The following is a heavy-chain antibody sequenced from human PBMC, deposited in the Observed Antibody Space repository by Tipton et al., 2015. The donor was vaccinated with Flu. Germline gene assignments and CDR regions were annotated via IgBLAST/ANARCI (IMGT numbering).Heavy chain of an antibody. CDR3: ARYGTYDGSRYFQH. CDR1: GDSISRFY. J-gene: IGHJ1*01. CDR2: SGST. Sequence: TLSLTCTVSGDSISRFYWSWIRQPPGKGLEWIGYSGSTNYNPSLKNRVTISLDTSKNQFSLKLSSVTAADTAVYYCARYGTYDGSRYFQHWGQGTLVTVSS. V-gene: IGHV4-59*07. D-gene: IGHD1-26*01.